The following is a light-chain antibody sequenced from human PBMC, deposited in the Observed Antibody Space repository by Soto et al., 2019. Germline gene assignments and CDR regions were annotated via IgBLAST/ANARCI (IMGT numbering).Light chain of an antibody. V-gene: IGKV1-8*01. J-gene: IGKJ1*01. CDR3: QQYYCFLLT. CDR1: QGISSY. CDR2: AAS. Sequence: AIRMTQSPSSFSASTGDRVTLTCRASQGISSYLAWYQQKPGKAPKLLIYAASTLQSGVPSRFSGSGSGTVFTLISSFQQSEYLATYYCQQYYCFLLTFGQGTKVEIK.